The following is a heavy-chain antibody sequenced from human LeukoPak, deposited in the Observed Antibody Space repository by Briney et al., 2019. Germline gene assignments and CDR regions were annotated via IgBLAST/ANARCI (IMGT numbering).Heavy chain of an antibody. Sequence: GASVKVSCKASGYTFTGYYMHWVRQAPGQGLEWMGWINPNSGGTNYAQKFQGRVTMTRDTSISTAYMELGRLRSDDTAVYYCARPDYYDSSGYEGDGDYWGQGTLVTVSS. V-gene: IGHV1-2*02. CDR3: ARPDYYDSSGYEGDGDY. J-gene: IGHJ4*02. CDR1: GYTFTGYY. CDR2: INPNSGGT. D-gene: IGHD3-22*01.